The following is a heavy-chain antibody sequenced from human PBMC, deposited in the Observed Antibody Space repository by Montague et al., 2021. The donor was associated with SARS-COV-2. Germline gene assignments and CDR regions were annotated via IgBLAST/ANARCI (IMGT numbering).Heavy chain of an antibody. J-gene: IGHJ4*02. V-gene: IGHV4-59*12. CDR3: ARRVAGTHEILDY. Sequence: SETLSLTCTVSGGPMRGYFWNWIRQPPGKDLEWIGRIYDSGGAGYNPSLKSRVSISVDASKNQFSLRVNSVTAADTAMYYCARRVAGTHEILDYWGRGSLVTVSS. CDR2: IYDSGGA. D-gene: IGHD6-19*01. CDR1: GGPMRGYF.